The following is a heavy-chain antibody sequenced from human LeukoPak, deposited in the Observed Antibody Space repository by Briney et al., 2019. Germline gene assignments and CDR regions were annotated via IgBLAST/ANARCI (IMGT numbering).Heavy chain of an antibody. D-gene: IGHD2-15*01. CDR3: ASVVAATHNWFDP. Sequence: SETLSLTCAVYGGSFSDYYWSWIRQPPGKGLEWIGEVTHSRSTNYNPSLKRRVTISVDTSMNQFSLKLSSVTAADTAVYYCASVVAATHNWFDPWGQGTLVTVSS. CDR2: VTHSRST. J-gene: IGHJ5*02. CDR1: GGSFSDYY. V-gene: IGHV4-34*01.